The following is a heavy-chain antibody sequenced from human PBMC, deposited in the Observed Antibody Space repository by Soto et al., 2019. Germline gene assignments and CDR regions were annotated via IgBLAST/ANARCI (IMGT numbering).Heavy chain of an antibody. CDR1: GFTFTTYP. CDR3: AKNWDTTFSSSSH. J-gene: IGHJ4*02. D-gene: IGHD6-6*01. V-gene: IGHV3-23*01. Sequence: EVQLLESGGGLVQPGGSLRLSCAASGFTFTTYPMSWVRQAPGKGLEWVSAISGSAGSTYYADSVKGRFTISRDNSKNTLYLQMNSLRAEDTAVYYCAKNWDTTFSSSSHWGQGTLVSVSS. CDR2: ISGSAGST.